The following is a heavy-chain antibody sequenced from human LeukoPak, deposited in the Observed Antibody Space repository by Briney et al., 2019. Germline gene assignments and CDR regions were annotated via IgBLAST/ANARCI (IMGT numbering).Heavy chain of an antibody. D-gene: IGHD6-6*01. CDR1: GFSVTSNH. CDR3: TRDSSSYYFDY. J-gene: IGHJ4*02. Sequence: GGSLRLSCAASGFSVTSNHMNWVRQAPGKGLEWVSIIYTGGTTHYADSLKDRFTISRDDSINTLYLQMNSLRAEDTAVYYCTRDSSSYYFDYWGQGTLVTVSS. CDR2: IYTGGTT. V-gene: IGHV3-66*01.